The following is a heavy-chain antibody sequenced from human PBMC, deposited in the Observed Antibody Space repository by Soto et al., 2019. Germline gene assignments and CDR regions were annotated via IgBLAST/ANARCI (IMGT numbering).Heavy chain of an antibody. CDR1: GGSISSGGYY. J-gene: IGHJ4*02. Sequence: ASETLSLTCTVSGGSISSGGYYWSWIRQHPGKGLEWIGYIYYSGSTYYNPSLKSRVTISVDTSKNQFSLKLSSVTAADTAVYYCARGGDGFPFDYWGQGTLVTVSS. D-gene: IGHD3-10*01. CDR3: ARGGDGFPFDY. V-gene: IGHV4-31*03. CDR2: IYYSGST.